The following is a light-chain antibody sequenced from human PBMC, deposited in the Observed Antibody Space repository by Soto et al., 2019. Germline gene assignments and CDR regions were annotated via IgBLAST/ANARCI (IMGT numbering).Light chain of an antibody. CDR3: QQYGSSPWT. CDR2: GAS. Sequence: EIVLTQSPGTLSLSPGERATLSCRASQSVSSSYLAWYQQKPGQAPRLLIYGASSRATGIPDRFSGSGSGTDFTFSISRLEPEDVAVYYCQQYGSSPWTFGQGT. J-gene: IGKJ1*01. V-gene: IGKV3-20*01. CDR1: QSVSSSY.